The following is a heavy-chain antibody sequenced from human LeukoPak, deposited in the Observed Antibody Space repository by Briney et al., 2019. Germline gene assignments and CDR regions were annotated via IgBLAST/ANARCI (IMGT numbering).Heavy chain of an antibody. CDR2: TYYRSKWYN. V-gene: IGHV6-1*01. CDR3: ARGWLQTYFDY. D-gene: IGHD5-24*01. CDR1: GDSVSRNSAA. Sequence: SQTLSLTCAISGDSVSRNSAAWSWIRQSPSRGLEWLGRTYYRSKWYNDYAISVKSRMTINPDTSKNQLSLQLNSVTPEDTAVYYCARGWLQTYFDYWGQGTLVTVSS. J-gene: IGHJ4*02.